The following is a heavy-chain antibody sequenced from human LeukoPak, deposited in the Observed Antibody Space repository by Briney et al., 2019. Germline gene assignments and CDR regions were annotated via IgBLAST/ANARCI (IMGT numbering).Heavy chain of an antibody. CDR1: GGSISSGGYY. V-gene: IGHV4-31*03. D-gene: IGHD2/OR15-2a*01. J-gene: IGHJ2*01. Sequence: SETLSLTCTVSGGSISSGGYYWSWIRQHPGKGLEGIGYIYYSGSTYYNPSLKRRGTISVDTSKNQCSLKRSAVTSAYTAVYYCTRDGERRGNSLSWSFDLWGRGTLVTVSS. CDR3: TRDGERRGNSLSWSFDL. CDR2: IYYSGST.